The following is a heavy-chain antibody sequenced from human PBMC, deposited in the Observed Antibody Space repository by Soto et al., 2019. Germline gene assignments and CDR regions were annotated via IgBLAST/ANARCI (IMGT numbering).Heavy chain of an antibody. Sequence: GGSLRLSCAASGFTFSSYGMHWVRQAPGKGLEWVAVISYDGSNKYYADSVKGRFTISRDNSKNTLYLQMNSLRAEDTAVYYCARLRDYCAGGRCYSGYYYYMDVWGEGTTVTVSS. J-gene: IGHJ6*03. V-gene: IGHV3-30*03. CDR2: ISYDGSNK. CDR1: GFTFSSYG. CDR3: ARLRDYCAGGRCYSGYYYYMDV. D-gene: IGHD2-15*01.